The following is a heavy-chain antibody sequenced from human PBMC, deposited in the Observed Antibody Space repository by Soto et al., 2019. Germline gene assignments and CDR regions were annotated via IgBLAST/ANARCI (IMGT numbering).Heavy chain of an antibody. CDR3: ARSNTNGGNDY. Sequence: GGSLRLSCAASGFTFSSYEMNWVRQAPGKGLEWVSYISSSGSTIYYADSVKGRFTISRDNAKNSLYLQMNSLRAEDTAVYYCARSNTNGGNDYWGQGALVTVSS. J-gene: IGHJ4*02. D-gene: IGHD2-15*01. CDR1: GFTFSSYE. V-gene: IGHV3-48*03. CDR2: ISSSGSTI.